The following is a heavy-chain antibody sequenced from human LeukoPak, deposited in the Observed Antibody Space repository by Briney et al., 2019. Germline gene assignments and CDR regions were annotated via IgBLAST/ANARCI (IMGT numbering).Heavy chain of an antibody. Sequence: GASVKVSCKASGYTFTSYDINWVRQATGQGLEWMGWMNPTSGNTGYAQKFQGRVTMTRDPSITTAYMELSSLRFEDTAVYYCVRRGPPYDPAAYWGQGTLVTVSS. J-gene: IGHJ4*02. CDR3: VRRGPPYDPAAY. CDR1: GYTFTSYD. D-gene: IGHD2-8*01. CDR2: MNPTSGNT. V-gene: IGHV1-8*01.